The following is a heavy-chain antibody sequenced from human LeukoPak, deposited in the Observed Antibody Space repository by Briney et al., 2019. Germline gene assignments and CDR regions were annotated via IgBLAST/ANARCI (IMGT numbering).Heavy chain of an antibody. Sequence: PGGSLRLPCAASGFTVSTKYMSWVRQAPGKGLEWVSVIYIEAGSYYADSVKGRFTISRDNSRNTVYLQMNSLRVEDTAVYYCARGISDYGGYDYWGQGTLVTVSS. J-gene: IGHJ4*02. CDR2: IYIEAGS. V-gene: IGHV3-66*01. D-gene: IGHD4-17*01. CDR3: ARGISDYGGYDY. CDR1: GFTVSTKY.